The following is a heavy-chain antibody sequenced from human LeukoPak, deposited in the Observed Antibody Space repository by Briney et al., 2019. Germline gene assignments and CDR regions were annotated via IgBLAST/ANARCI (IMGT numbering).Heavy chain of an antibody. Sequence: PSETLSLTCAVYGGSFSGYYWSWIRQPPGKGLEWIGEINHSGSTNYNPSLKSRVTISVDTSKNQFSLKLSSVTAADTAVYYCASSDEYSSSSVFDYWGQGTLVTVSS. J-gene: IGHJ4*02. D-gene: IGHD6-6*01. CDR2: INHSGST. CDR1: GGSFSGYY. V-gene: IGHV4-34*01. CDR3: ASSDEYSSSSVFDY.